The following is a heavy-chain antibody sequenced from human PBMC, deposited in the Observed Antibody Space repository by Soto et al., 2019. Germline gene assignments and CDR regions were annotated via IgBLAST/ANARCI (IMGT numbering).Heavy chain of an antibody. CDR3: AREGVAPYYYYGMDV. CDR2: ISTYNGDT. CDR1: GYTFTRSG. D-gene: IGHD5-12*01. Sequence: QVQLVQSGAEVKKPGASVKVSCKASGYTFTRSGISWVRQAPGQGLEWMGWISTYNGDTNYAQTFQDRVTMTTDTSTSTAYMELRSLRSDDTAVYYCAREGVAPYYYYGMDVWAQGTPVSVSS. J-gene: IGHJ6*02. V-gene: IGHV1-18*01.